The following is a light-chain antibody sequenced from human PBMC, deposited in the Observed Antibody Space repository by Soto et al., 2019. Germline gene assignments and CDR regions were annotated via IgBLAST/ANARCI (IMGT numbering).Light chain of an antibody. CDR3: LHYGTSPIT. V-gene: IGKV3-20*01. CDR2: GAS. J-gene: IGKJ5*01. CDR1: QSVGSR. Sequence: EIELTQSPGTLSLSPGDRATLSCWASQSVGSRLAWYQQKPGQAPRLLISGASTIDTGIPDRFSGSGSATDFTLTISSLQPEDFALYYCLHYGTSPITFGQGTRLEIK.